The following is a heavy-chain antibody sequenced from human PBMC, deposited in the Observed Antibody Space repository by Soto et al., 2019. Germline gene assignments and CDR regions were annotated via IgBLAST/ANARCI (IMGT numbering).Heavy chain of an antibody. CDR1: GFSLSTSGVG. CDR3: ALARSRWKADAFDI. J-gene: IGHJ3*02. CDR2: IYWDDDK. V-gene: IGHV2-5*02. Sequence: QITLKESGPTLVKPTQTLTLTCTFSGFSLSTSGVGVGWIRQPPGKALEWLALIYWDDDKRYSPSLKSRLTITKDPSKNQVVLTMTNMDPVDTATYYCALARSRWKADAFDIWGQGTMVTVSS. D-gene: IGHD1-1*01.